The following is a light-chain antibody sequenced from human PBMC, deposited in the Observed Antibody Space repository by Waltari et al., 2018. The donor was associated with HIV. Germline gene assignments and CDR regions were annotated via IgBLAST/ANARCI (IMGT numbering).Light chain of an antibody. V-gene: IGLV1-51*01. Sequence: QSVLTQPPSVSAAPGQKVTIPSSGTSTNIGNDFVTRYQQIPGAAPKLLIYDNYMRPSGIPDRFSGSRSGTSATLGITGLQTGDEAVYYCGTWDRGLGAAVFGGGTKLTVL. CDR3: GTWDRGLGAAV. CDR1: STNIGNDF. CDR2: DNY. J-gene: IGLJ3*02.